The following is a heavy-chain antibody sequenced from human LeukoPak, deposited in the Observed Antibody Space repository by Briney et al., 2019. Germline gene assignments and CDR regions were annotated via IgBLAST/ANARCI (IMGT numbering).Heavy chain of an antibody. CDR2: ISYDGSNK. Sequence: QSGGSLRLSCAASGFTFSNYWMHWVRQAPGKGLEWVAVISYDGSNKYYADSVKGRFTISRDNSKSTLYLQMNSLRAEDTAVYYCARDFRLVGARGGTPWFDPWGQGTLVTVSS. CDR3: ARDFRLVGARGGTPWFDP. J-gene: IGHJ5*02. CDR1: GFTFSNYW. D-gene: IGHD1-26*01. V-gene: IGHV3-30-3*01.